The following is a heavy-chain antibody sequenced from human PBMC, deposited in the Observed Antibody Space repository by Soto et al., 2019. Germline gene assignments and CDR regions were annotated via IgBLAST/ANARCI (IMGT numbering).Heavy chain of an antibody. Sequence: QVQLQESGPGLVKPSETLSLTCTVSGASINSYYWSWIRQPPGMGLEWIGYIYYTGITNYNPSLDSRVTMSLDASKNQVSLKLASVTAADTAVYYWAAGGVRADPWGQGTLVTVSS. J-gene: IGHJ5*02. CDR3: AAGGVRADP. D-gene: IGHD3-10*01. CDR2: IYYTGIT. CDR1: GASINSYY. V-gene: IGHV4-59*01.